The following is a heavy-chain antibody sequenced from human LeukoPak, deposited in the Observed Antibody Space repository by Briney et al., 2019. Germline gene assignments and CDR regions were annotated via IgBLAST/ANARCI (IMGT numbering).Heavy chain of an antibody. D-gene: IGHD3-10*01. J-gene: IGHJ4*02. V-gene: IGHV1-69*06. CDR2: IIAIFGTA. Sequence: ASVKVSCKASGGTFSSYAISWVRQAPGQGLEWMGGIIAIFGTANYAQKFQGRVTMTEDTSTDTAYMELSSLRSEDTAVYYCATVRGKLWGIDYWGQGTLVNVSS. CDR3: ATVRGKLWGIDY. CDR1: GGTFSSYA.